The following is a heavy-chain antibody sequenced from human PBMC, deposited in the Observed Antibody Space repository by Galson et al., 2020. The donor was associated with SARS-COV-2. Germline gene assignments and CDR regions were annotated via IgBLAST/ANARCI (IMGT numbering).Heavy chain of an antibody. CDR1: GGSISSSSYY. Sequence: ASETLSLTCTVSGGSISSSSYYWGWIRQPPGKGLEWIGSIYYSGSTYYNPSLKSPVTITVDTSKNQFSLKLSSVTAADTAVYYCARHLWFGELFPGLDYWGQGTLVTVSS. CDR2: IYYSGST. J-gene: IGHJ4*02. D-gene: IGHD3-10*01. CDR3: ARHLWFGELFPGLDY. V-gene: IGHV4-39*01.